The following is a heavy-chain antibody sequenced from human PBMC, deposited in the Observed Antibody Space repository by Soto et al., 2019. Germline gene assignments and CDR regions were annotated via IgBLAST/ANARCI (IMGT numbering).Heavy chain of an antibody. CDR3: ARDNPDILTGSDAFDI. Sequence: EVQLVESGGGLVQPGGSLRLSCAAYGYTFSSDEMNWVRQAPGKGLEWVSYISSSGSTIYYADSVKGRFTISRDNAKNSLYLQMNSLRAEDTAVYYCARDNPDILTGSDAFDIWGQGTMVTGSS. V-gene: IGHV3-48*03. J-gene: IGHJ3*02. CDR2: ISSSGSTI. CDR1: GYTFSSDE. D-gene: IGHD3-9*01.